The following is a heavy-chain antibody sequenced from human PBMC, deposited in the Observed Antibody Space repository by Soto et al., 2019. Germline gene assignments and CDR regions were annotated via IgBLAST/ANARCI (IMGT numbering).Heavy chain of an antibody. J-gene: IGHJ5*02. D-gene: IGHD2-15*01. CDR1: GYTFTSYA. CDR3: ARGGYCSGGSGAINWFDP. Sequence: GASVKVSCEASGYTFTSYAMHWLRQAPGQRIAWMGWINAGNGNTKYSQKFQGRVTITRDTSASTAYMELSSLRSEDTAVYYCARGGYCSGGSGAINWFDPWGQGTLVTVSP. CDR2: INAGNGNT. V-gene: IGHV1-3*01.